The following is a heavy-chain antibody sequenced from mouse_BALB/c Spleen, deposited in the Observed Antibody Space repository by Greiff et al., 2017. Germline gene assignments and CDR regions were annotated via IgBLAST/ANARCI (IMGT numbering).Heavy chain of an antibody. J-gene: IGHJ1*01. CDR1: GFSLTGYC. CDR3: ERDRYGNCWYIDD. D-gene: IGHD2-10*02. Sequence: VQLQESGPGLVAPSQTLSITCSVSGFSLTGYCVNWVRQFPGKGLEWMGMIWGDGSTDYNSALKSRLCISKDNSKSQVFLKMNSVQTDDTARYCWERDRYGNCWYIDDWGAGTTVTVSS. V-gene: IGHV2-6-7*01. CDR2: IWGDGST.